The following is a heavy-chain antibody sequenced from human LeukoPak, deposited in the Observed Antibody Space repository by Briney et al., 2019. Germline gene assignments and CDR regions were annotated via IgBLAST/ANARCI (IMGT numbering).Heavy chain of an antibody. CDR1: GFTFSSYA. D-gene: IGHD3-22*01. CDR3: AKAQTLGYYYDSSGYYYFDY. V-gene: IGHV3-23*01. CDR2: ISGSGGST. J-gene: IGHJ4*02. Sequence: GGSLRLSCAASGFTFSSYAMSWVRQAPGKGLEWVSAISGSGGSTYYADSVKGRFTISRDNSKNTLYLQMNSLRAEDTAVYYCAKAQTLGYYYDSSGYYYFDYWGQGTLVTVSS.